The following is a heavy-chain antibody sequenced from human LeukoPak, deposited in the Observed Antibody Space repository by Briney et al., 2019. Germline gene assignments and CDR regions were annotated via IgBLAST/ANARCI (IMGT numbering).Heavy chain of an antibody. CDR2: IYYSGST. Sequence: SETLSLTCTVSGGSISSYYWSWIRQPPGKGLEWIGYIYYSGSTNYNPSLKSRVTISVDTSKNQFSIKLSSVTAADTAVYYCAAHYYDSSGYYYSDYWGQGTLVTVSS. J-gene: IGHJ4*02. D-gene: IGHD3-22*01. V-gene: IGHV4-59*01. CDR1: GGSISSYY. CDR3: AAHYYDSSGYYYSDY.